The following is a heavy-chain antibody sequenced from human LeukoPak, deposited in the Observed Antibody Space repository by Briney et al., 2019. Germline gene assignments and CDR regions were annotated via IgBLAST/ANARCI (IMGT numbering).Heavy chain of an antibody. D-gene: IGHD4-11*01. CDR2: IRSKVNSYAT. CDR1: RLIFSGSA. CDR3: TKTVPSGHYYYMDV. Sequence: PGGSLRLSCAGSRLIFSGSAIHWVRQASGKGLEWVGRIRSKVNSYATVYAASVQGSFTISRDDSKNTAYLQMSSLKTEDTAVYYCTKTVPSGHYYYMDVWGKGTTVTVSS. J-gene: IGHJ6*03. V-gene: IGHV3-73*01.